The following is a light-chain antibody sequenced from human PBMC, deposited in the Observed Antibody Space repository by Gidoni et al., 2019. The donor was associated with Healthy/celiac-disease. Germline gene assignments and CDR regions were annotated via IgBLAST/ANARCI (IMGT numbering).Light chain of an antibody. Sequence: DIQLTQSPSFLSASVGDRVTITCRASQGISSYLAWYQQKPGKAPKHLIYAASTLQSGVPSRFSGSGSGTEFTLTISSLQPEDFATYYCQQLNSYPGVTFGGGTKVEIK. CDR1: QGISSY. V-gene: IGKV1-9*01. CDR2: AAS. J-gene: IGKJ4*01. CDR3: QQLNSYPGVT.